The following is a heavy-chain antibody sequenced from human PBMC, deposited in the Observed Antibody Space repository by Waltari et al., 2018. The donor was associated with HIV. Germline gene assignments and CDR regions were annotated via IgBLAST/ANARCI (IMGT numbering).Heavy chain of an antibody. CDR1: GFSIDNYA. Sequence: EVQMVESGGGLVQPGRSLRLSCVASGFSIDNYAMYLVRQVPGKGLEWVSGISWNSARTTNGDSGKGRFTISRDNAKKTVTLQMNSLRVEDTALYYCAKGGPLGATNYGMDVWGQGTTVTVSS. CDR2: ISWNSART. J-gene: IGHJ6*02. CDR3: AKGGPLGATNYGMDV. D-gene: IGHD1-26*01. V-gene: IGHV3-9*01.